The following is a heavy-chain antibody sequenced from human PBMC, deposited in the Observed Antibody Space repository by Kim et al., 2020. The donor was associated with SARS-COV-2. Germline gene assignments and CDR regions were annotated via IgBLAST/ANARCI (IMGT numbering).Heavy chain of an antibody. D-gene: IGHD5-18*01. CDR1: GFTFSSYA. V-gene: IGHV3-30*04. J-gene: IGHJ6*02. Sequence: GGSLRLSCAASGFTFSSYAMHWVRQAPGKGLEWVAVISYDGSNKYYADSVKGRFTISRDNSKNTLYLQMNSLRAEDTAVYYCARDRIQDYGMDVWGQGTTVTVSS. CDR3: ARDRIQDYGMDV. CDR2: ISYDGSNK.